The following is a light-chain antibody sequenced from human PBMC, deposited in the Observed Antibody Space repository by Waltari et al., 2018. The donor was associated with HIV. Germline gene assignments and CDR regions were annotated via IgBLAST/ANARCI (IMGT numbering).Light chain of an antibody. Sequence: VLTQSPTASASPGASAKLTCTLNSGHPTYAIAWYQRQPEQRPRYCIGLISDGSHIQWDGTPDRFSGSSSGAERYLTSSSLQSDDEADYCCRTWGAGRGVGFGGGTKLTVL. CDR1: SGHPTYA. J-gene: IGLJ2*01. V-gene: IGLV4-69*01. CDR2: LISDGSH. CDR3: RTWGAGRGVG.